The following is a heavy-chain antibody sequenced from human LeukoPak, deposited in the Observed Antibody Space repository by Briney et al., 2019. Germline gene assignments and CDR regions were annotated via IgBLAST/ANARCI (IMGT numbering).Heavy chain of an antibody. CDR2: VYPDNSKT. V-gene: IGHV5-51*01. J-gene: IGHJ3*02. Sequence: GESLKISCKGSGYTFTIYWIAWVRQMPSKGLEWMGIVYPDNSKTIYSPSFQGQVTISADKSINTAYLQWSSLKASDTAIYYCARLSGGSALRNDAFHIWGQGTMVTVSS. D-gene: IGHD1-26*01. CDR1: GYTFTIYW. CDR3: ARLSGGSALRNDAFHI.